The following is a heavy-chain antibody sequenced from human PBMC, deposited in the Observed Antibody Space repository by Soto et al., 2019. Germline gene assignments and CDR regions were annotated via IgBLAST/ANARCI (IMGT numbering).Heavy chain of an antibody. Sequence: SVKVSCKASGGTFSSYAISWVRQAPGQGLEWMGGIIPIFGTANYAQKFQGRVTITADKSTSTAYMELSSLRSEDTAVYYCARADAIQLWQENYYYGMDVWGQGTRVTVSS. V-gene: IGHV1-69*06. D-gene: IGHD5-18*01. CDR1: GGTFSSYA. CDR3: ARADAIQLWQENYYYGMDV. CDR2: IIPIFGTA. J-gene: IGHJ6*02.